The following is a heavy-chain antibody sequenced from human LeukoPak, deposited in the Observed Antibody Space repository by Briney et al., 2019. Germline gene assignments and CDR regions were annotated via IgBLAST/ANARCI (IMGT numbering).Heavy chain of an antibody. Sequence: EASVKVSCKASGYTFTGYYMHWVRQAPGQGLEWMGWINPNSGGTNYAQKFQGRVTMTRGTSISTAYMELSRLRSDDTAVYYCARVPPWYYGMDVWGQGTTVTVSS. V-gene: IGHV1-2*02. CDR1: GYTFTGYY. CDR2: INPNSGGT. CDR3: ARVPPWYYGMDV. J-gene: IGHJ6*02.